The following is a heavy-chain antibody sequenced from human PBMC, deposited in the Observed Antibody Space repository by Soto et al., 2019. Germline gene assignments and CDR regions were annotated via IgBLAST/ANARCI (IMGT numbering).Heavy chain of an antibody. J-gene: IGHJ4*02. CDR1: GFTFSSYG. CDR2: IWYDGSNK. V-gene: IGHV3-33*01. Sequence: GGSLRLSCAASGFTFSSYGMHWVRQAPGKGLEWVAVIWYDGSNKYYADSVKGRFTISRDNSKNTLYLQMNSLRAEDTAVYYCARDPPDYYDSSGYPITVFDYWGQGTLVTVSS. D-gene: IGHD3-22*01. CDR3: ARDPPDYYDSSGYPITVFDY.